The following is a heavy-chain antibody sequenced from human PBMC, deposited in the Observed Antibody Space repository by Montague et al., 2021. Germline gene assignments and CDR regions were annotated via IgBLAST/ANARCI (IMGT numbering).Heavy chain of an antibody. CDR3: ASDRGPFDY. CDR2: VGHIGST. Sequence: SETLSLTCGVYGGSLSEYYWTWIRQSPEKGLEWIGEVGHIGSTNYNPSLKSRVTMSVDKSKNQFSLKLRSVTAADTAVYYCASDRGPFDYWGQGIVVTVSS. V-gene: IGHV4-34*01. CDR1: GGSLSEYY. J-gene: IGHJ4*02. D-gene: IGHD3-10*01.